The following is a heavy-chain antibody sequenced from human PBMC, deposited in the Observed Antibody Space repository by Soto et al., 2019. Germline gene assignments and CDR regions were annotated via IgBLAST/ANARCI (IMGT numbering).Heavy chain of an antibody. V-gene: IGHV1-18*01. CDR2: ISAYNGNT. J-gene: IGHJ6*02. CDR1: GYTFTSYG. D-gene: IGHD1-1*01. CDR3: ARGKLERRVPDVMDV. Sequence: ASVKVSCKASGYTFTSYGISWVRQAPGQGLEWMGWISAYNGNTNYGHKFQGRVTITADESTSTAYMELTSLRSEDTAVYYCARGKLERRVPDVMDVWGQGTTVTV.